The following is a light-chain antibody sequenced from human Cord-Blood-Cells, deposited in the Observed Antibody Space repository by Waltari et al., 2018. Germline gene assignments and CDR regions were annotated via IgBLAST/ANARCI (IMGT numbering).Light chain of an antibody. J-gene: IGKJ2*03. CDR3: QQSYSTPRS. V-gene: IGKV1-39*01. CDR1: QSISSS. Sequence: DIQMTQSPSSLSASVGDRVTITCRASQSISSSLNWYQQKPGKAPKLLIYAASSLQSGVPSRFSGSGSGTEFTLTISSQQPEDFATYDCQQSYSTPRSFGQGTKLEIK. CDR2: AAS.